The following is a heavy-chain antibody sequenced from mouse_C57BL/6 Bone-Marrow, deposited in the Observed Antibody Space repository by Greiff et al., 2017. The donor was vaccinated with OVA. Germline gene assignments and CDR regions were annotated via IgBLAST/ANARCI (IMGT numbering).Heavy chain of an antibody. CDR3: AGGLRRAFAY. Sequence: VQLQQSGAELARPGASVKLSCKASGYTFTSYGISWVKQRTGQGLEWIGEIYPRSGNTYYNEKFKGKATLTADKSSSTAYMELRSLTSEDSAVYFCAGGLRRAFAYWGQGTLVTVSA. CDR2: IYPRSGNT. CDR1: GYTFTSYG. J-gene: IGHJ3*01. D-gene: IGHD2-4*01. V-gene: IGHV1-81*01.